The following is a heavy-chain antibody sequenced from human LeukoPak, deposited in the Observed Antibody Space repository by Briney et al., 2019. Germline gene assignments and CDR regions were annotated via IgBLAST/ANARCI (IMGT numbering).Heavy chain of an antibody. J-gene: IGHJ4*02. CDR2: IFHGGNT. CDR3: ARDSPGMVV. V-gene: IGHV4-4*02. D-gene: IGHD3-10*01. Sequence: SGTLSLTCDVSGASISSNNWWSWVRQPPGKGLEWIGEIFHGGNTNYNPSLKSRVTISVDKSNNQFSLKLSSVTAADTAVYYCARDSPGMVVWGQGTLVTVSS. CDR1: GASISSNNW.